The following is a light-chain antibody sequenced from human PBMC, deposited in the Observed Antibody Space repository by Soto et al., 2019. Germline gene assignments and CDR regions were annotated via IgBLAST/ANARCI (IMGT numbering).Light chain of an antibody. CDR1: SSDVGGYNY. CDR3: SSYTSSSTVV. V-gene: IGLV2-14*01. CDR2: EVS. Sequence: QSALTQPASVSGSPGQSITISCTGTSSDVGGYNYVSWYQHHPGKAPRLIIYEVSNWPSGVSNRFSGSKSGNTASLTISGLQADDEADYYCSSYTSSSTVVFGIGTKVTVL. J-gene: IGLJ1*01.